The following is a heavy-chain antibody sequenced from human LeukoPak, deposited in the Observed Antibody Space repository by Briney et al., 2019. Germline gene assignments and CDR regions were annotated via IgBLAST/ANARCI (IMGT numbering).Heavy chain of an antibody. D-gene: IGHD2-21*02. V-gene: IGHV1-8*01. CDR1: GYTFTSYD. J-gene: IGHJ4*02. CDR2: MNPNSGNT. Sequence: ASVKVSCKASGYTFTSYDINWVRQATGQGLEWMGWMNPNSGNTGYAQKFQGRVTITTDESTSTAYMELSSLRSEDTAVYYCARDLGGDRDDYWGQGTLVTVSS. CDR3: ARDLGGDRDDY.